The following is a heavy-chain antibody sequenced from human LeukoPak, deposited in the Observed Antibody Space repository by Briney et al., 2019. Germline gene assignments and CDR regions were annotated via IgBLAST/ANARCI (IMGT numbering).Heavy chain of an antibody. Sequence: GGSLRLSRAASGFTFSSYWMTWVRQAPGKGLEWVGRIKSKYNNGTIDYAAPVKGRFTISRDDSKNTLYLQMNSLRTEDTAVYYCATGGLGFDFWGQGTLVTVSS. J-gene: IGHJ4*02. D-gene: IGHD3/OR15-3a*01. CDR1: GFTFSSYW. CDR3: ATGGLGFDF. CDR2: IKSKYNNGTI. V-gene: IGHV3-15*01.